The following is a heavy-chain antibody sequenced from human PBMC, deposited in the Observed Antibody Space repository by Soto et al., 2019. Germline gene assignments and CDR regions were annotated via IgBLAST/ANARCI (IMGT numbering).Heavy chain of an antibody. D-gene: IGHD3-3*02. CDR1: GGSISSSSYY. Sequence: QLQLQESGPGLVKPSETLSLTCTVSGGSISSSSYYWGWIRQPPGKGLEWIGSIYYRRSTYYNPSLKSRVTISVDKYKNQFSLKLSSVTAADTAVYYCASPKIAFYNWFDPWGQGTLVTVSS. CDR3: ASPKIAFYNWFDP. J-gene: IGHJ5*02. V-gene: IGHV4-39*01. CDR2: IYYRRST.